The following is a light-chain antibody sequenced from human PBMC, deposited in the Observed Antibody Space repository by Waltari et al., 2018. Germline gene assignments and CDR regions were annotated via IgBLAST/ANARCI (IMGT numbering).Light chain of an antibody. CDR2: KVS. CDR1: QSLVHRVGNTY. Sequence: DVVMTQSPLSLPVTLGQPAPISCKSSQSLVHRVGNTYLAWFQQRPGQSPRRLIYKVSHRESGVPDRFSASGSGTDFRLKISRVEAEDVGVYYCMQGTHWPLTFGGGTKVEIK. J-gene: IGKJ4*01. V-gene: IGKV2-30*02. CDR3: MQGTHWPLT.